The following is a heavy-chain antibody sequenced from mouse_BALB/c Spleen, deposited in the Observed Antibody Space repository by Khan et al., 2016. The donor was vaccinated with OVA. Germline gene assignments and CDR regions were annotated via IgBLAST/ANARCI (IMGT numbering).Heavy chain of an antibody. V-gene: IGHV1-18*01. CDR3: ARWYFGSTWFAY. D-gene: IGHD1-1*01. J-gene: IGHJ3*01. CDR1: GYTFTEYT. CDR2: INPNNGGT. Sequence: VQLQQSGPELVKPGASVKISCKTSGYTFTEYTIHWVKRSHGKSLEWIGGINPNNGGTNYNQKFKGKATLTVDKSSSTAYMELRSLTSEDSAVYCCARWYFGSTWFAYWGQGTLVTVSA.